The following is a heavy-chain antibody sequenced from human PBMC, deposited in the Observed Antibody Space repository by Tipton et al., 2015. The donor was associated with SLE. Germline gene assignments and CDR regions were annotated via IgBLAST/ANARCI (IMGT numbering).Heavy chain of an antibody. CDR1: GFTFSRYW. CDR3: ARVLGSYYGMDV. Sequence: SLRLSCAASGFTFSRYWMHWVRQAPGKGLVWVSHINGDGSSTSYADSVKGRFTISRDNAKNTLYLQMNSLRAEDTAVYYCARVLGSYYGMDVWGQGTTVTVSS. CDR2: INGDGSST. V-gene: IGHV3-74*01. J-gene: IGHJ6*02.